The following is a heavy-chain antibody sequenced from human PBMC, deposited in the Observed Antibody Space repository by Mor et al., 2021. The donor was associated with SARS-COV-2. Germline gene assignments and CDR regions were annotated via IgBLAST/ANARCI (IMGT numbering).Heavy chain of an antibody. CDR3: ANSYIVGTGYYYYYYYMDV. Sequence: GLEWVSAITGSGVNTYYRGSVKGRFTISRDQLRDTVYLQMNSLRAEDTAVYYCANSYIVGTGYYYYYYYMDVWGKGTTVTVS. D-gene: IGHD1-26*01. J-gene: IGHJ6*03. CDR2: ITGSGVNT. V-gene: IGHV3-23*01.